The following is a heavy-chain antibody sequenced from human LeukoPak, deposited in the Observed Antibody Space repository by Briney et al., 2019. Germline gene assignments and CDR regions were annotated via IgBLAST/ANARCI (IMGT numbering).Heavy chain of an antibody. CDR1: GGPMSRHC. J-gene: IGHJ4*02. D-gene: IGHD5-18*01. CDR3: TRDRYSRGPPYYFES. V-gene: IGHV4-4*07. Sequence: PSETLSLTCTVSGGPMSRHCWSWIRQPAGKGLEWIGRIYSSGSTFYNNSLKSRVTMSVDTSKNQFSLKLVSVTAADTAVYYCTRDRYSRGPPYYFESWGQGTLVTVSS. CDR2: IYSSGST.